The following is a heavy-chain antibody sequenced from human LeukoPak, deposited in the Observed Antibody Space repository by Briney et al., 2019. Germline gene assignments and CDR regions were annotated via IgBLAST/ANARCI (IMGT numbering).Heavy chain of an antibody. CDR3: AREWWGYDVLTGDNWFDP. CDR2: INTYNGDT. Sequence: ASVKVSCKASGYPFTTYGINWVRQAPGQGLEWMGWINTYNGDTNYGQKFQGRVTMTTDTSTSTVYIDLRSLTSDDTAAYYCAREWWGYDVLTGDNWFDPWGQGTLVTVSS. J-gene: IGHJ5*02. CDR1: GYPFTTYG. V-gene: IGHV1-18*01. D-gene: IGHD3-9*01.